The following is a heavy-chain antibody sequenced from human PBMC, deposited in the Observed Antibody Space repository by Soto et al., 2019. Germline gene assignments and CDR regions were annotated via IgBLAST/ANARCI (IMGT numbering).Heavy chain of an antibody. J-gene: IGHJ4*02. V-gene: IGHV3-30-3*01. D-gene: IGHD2-15*01. Sequence: QVQLVESGGGVVQPGRSLRLSCAASGFTFSSYAMHWVRQAPGKGLEWVAVISYDGSNKYYADSVKGRFTISRDNSKNTLYLQMNSLRAEDTAVYYCARGGKVLYCSGGSCYSGYWGQGTLVTVSS. CDR2: ISYDGSNK. CDR3: ARGGKVLYCSGGSCYSGY. CDR1: GFTFSSYA.